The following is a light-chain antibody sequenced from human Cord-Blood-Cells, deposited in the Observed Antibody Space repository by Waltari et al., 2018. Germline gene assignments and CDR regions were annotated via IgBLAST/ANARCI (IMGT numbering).Light chain of an antibody. Sequence: QSVLTQPPSASGTPGQRVTISCSGSSSNIGSNSVSWYQQLPGTAPKLLIYRNNQRPSGVPDRFSGSKSGTSASLAISGLRSEDEADYYCAAWDDSLSGPVVFGGGTKLTVL. CDR2: RNN. CDR3: AAWDDSLSGPVV. CDR1: SSNIGSNS. V-gene: IGLV1-47*01. J-gene: IGLJ2*01.